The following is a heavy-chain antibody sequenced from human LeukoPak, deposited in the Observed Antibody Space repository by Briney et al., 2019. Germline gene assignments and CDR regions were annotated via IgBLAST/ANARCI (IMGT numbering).Heavy chain of an antibody. CDR2: INHAGNT. J-gene: IGHJ4*02. CDR1: GASVSAYY. V-gene: IGHV4-34*01. Sequence: SETLSLTCSVYGASVSAYYWTWIRQSPGKGLEWIGDINHAGNTSYNKALKSRVTVSLDTTKNQISLRLSSMTAADTAVYYCARHPPLRYFDYWGQGTLVTVSS. CDR3: ARHPPLRYFDY.